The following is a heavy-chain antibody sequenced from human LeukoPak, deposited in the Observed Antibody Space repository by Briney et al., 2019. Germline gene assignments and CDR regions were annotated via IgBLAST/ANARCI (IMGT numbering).Heavy chain of an antibody. J-gene: IGHJ6*03. D-gene: IGHD1-1*01. V-gene: IGHV4-59*01. CDR2: IYYSGST. CDR3: ARATMAGTYMDV. Sequence: SETLSLTCTVSGGSISSYYWSWIRQPPGKGLEWIGYIYYSGSTNYDPSLRSRVTISVDTSKNQFSLKLSSVTAADTAVYYCARATMAGTYMDVWGKGTTVTVSS. CDR1: GGSISSYY.